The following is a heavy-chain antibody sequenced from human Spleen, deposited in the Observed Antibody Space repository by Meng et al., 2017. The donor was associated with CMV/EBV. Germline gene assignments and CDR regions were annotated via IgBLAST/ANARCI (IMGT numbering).Heavy chain of an antibody. Sequence: FCAFSISTSGVSVGWFRQPPGKALEWLALIDWDDDERYGSSLKSRLTITKDTSKDQVVLTMTNMDPVDTATFYCAHRRAGVTTLFDFWGQGTLVTVSS. D-gene: IGHD4-17*01. V-gene: IGHV2-5*05. CDR2: IDWDDDE. CDR1: AFSISTSGVS. J-gene: IGHJ5*01. CDR3: AHRRAGVTTLFDF.